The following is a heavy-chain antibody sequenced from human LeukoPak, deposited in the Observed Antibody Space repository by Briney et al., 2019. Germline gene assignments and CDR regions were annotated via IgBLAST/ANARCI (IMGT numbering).Heavy chain of an antibody. CDR2: INPNSGGT. CDR3: ARDIVMVTYWLDH. D-gene: IGHD5-18*01. Sequence: ASVTHSLKASGYTFTGYYIHWVRQAPGQGLEWMGWINPNSGGTNYAQKFQGRVTMTRDTSISTAYMELSRLRSDDTAVYYCARDIVMVTYWLDHCGLGTLVTVSS. V-gene: IGHV1-2*02. J-gene: IGHJ5*02. CDR1: GYTFTGYY.